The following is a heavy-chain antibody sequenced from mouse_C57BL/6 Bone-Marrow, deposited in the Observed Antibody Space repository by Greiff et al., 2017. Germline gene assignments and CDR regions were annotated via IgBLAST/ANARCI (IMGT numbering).Heavy chain of an antibody. D-gene: IGHD2-4*01. J-gene: IGHJ4*01. CDR3: APYDYDGDYYAMDY. V-gene: IGHV5-17*01. CDR1: GFTFSDYG. Sequence: EVQRVESGGGLVKPGGSLKLSCAASGFTFSDYGMHWVRQAPEKGLEWVAYIRSSSSTIHYADTVKGRFTISRDNAKHTLFLQMTSLRSDDTAMYYCAPYDYDGDYYAMDYWGQGTSVTVSS. CDR2: IRSSSSTI.